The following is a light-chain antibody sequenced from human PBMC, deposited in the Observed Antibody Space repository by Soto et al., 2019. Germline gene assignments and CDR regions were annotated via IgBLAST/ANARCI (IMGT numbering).Light chain of an antibody. Sequence: EIVMTQSPATLSVSPVEGATLSCRASQSVSSNLAWYQQKPGQAPRLLIYGASTRATGIPARFSGSGSGTEFTLTISSLQSEDFAVYYCQQYNNWPWTFGQGTKVDI. V-gene: IGKV3-15*01. CDR1: QSVSSN. CDR2: GAS. J-gene: IGKJ1*01. CDR3: QQYNNWPWT.